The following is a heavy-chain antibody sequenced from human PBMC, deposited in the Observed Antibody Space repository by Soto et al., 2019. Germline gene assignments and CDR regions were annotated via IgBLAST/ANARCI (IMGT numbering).Heavy chain of an antibody. J-gene: IGHJ5*02. CDR2: IYHSGST. CDR1: VYSISSGYY. Sequence: PSETLSLTCAFSVYSISSGYYWGWIRQPPGKGLEWIGSIYHSGSTYYNPSLKSRVTISVDTSKNQFSLKLSSVTATDTAVYYCASYYDSSGYPSWFEPWGQGTLVNVSS. D-gene: IGHD3-22*01. CDR3: ASYYDSSGYPSWFEP. V-gene: IGHV4-38-2*01.